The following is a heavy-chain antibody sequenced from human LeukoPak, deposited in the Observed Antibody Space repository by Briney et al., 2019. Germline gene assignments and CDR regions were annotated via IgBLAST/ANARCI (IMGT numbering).Heavy chain of an antibody. J-gene: IGHJ4*02. V-gene: IGHV4-39*07. CDR3: ARDGPYYDILTGYLGGGKLYYFDY. D-gene: IGHD3-9*01. CDR1: GGSIRSSGYY. Sequence: SETLSLTCTVSGGSIRSSGYYWGWIRQPPGRGLEWIVRIYYRGSTYYNPSLKSRVTISADTSKNQFSLKLSSVTAADTAVYYCARDGPYYDILTGYLGGGKLYYFDYWGQGTLVTVSS. CDR2: IYYRGST.